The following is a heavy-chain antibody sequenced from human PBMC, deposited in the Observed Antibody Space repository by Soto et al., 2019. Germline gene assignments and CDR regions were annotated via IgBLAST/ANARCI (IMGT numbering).Heavy chain of an antibody. J-gene: IGHJ4*02. CDR3: ARGGALSTSWYWGDGLDS. D-gene: IGHD6-13*01. CDR1: GYSFISHA. CDR2: IIPVFGTP. Sequence: AAVKVSCKASGYSFISHAITWVRQAPGQGLEWMGGIIPVFGTPTYAQKFQGRLTISADKSTNTSSLELRSLRSEDTAVYYCARGGALSTSWYWGDGLDSWGQGTQVTVSS. V-gene: IGHV1-69*06.